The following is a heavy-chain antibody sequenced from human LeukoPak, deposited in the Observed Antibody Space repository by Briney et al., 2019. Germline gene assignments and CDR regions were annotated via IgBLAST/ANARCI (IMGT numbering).Heavy chain of an antibody. D-gene: IGHD3-16*01. CDR2: IYYSGST. J-gene: IGHJ5*02. Sequence: PSETLSLTCSVSDGSINSYYWNWIRRPPGKGLEWFAYIYYSGSTTYNPSLKSRVIISVDTSKNQFSLRLSSVTAADTAVYYCARSNSFYYDSWGQGTLVTVSS. V-gene: IGHV4-59*01. CDR3: ARSNSFYYDS. CDR1: DGSINSYY.